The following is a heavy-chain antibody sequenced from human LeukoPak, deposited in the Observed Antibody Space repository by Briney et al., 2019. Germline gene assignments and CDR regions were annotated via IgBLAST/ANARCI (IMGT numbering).Heavy chain of an antibody. CDR3: ARHRSSGFIFDY. Sequence: PSETPSLTCTVSGGSISSSSYYWGWIRQPPGKGLEWIGSIYYSGSTYYNPSLKSRVTISVDTSKNQFSLKLSSVTAADTAVYYCARHRSSGFIFDYWGQGTLVTVSS. J-gene: IGHJ4*02. CDR1: GGSISSSSYY. D-gene: IGHD6-19*01. CDR2: IYYSGST. V-gene: IGHV4-39*01.